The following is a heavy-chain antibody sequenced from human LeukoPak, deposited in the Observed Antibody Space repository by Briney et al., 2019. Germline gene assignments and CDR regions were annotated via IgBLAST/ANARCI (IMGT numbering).Heavy chain of an antibody. D-gene: IGHD3-22*01. J-gene: IGHJ5*02. CDR1: GFTFSSYS. CDR3: ARDRARQYYYDSSGYYLHRWFDP. Sequence: PGGSLRLSCAASGFTFSSYSMNWVRQAPGKGLEWVSSISSSSSYTYYADSVKGRFTISRDNAKNSLYLQMNSLRAEDTAVYYCARDRARQYYYDSSGYYLHRWFDPWGQGTLVTVSS. CDR2: ISSSSSYT. V-gene: IGHV3-21*01.